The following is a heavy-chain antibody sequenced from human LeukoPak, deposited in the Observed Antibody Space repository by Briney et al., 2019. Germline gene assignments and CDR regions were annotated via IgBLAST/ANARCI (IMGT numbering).Heavy chain of an antibody. Sequence: GGSLRLSCAASGFTFSSYGMHWVRQAPGKGLEWVAFIRYDGSNKYYADSVKGRFTISRDNSKNTLYLQMNSLRAEDTAVYYCANLATLWFGELGRNFDYWGQGTLVTVSS. CDR3: ANLATLWFGELGRNFDY. V-gene: IGHV3-30*02. D-gene: IGHD3-10*01. CDR2: IRYDGSNK. CDR1: GFTFSSYG. J-gene: IGHJ4*02.